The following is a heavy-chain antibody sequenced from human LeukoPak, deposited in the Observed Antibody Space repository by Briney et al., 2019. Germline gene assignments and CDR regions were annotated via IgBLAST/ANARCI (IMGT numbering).Heavy chain of an antibody. CDR1: GVSISNYS. D-gene: IGHD6-25*01. CDR2: IYYSGSP. Sequence: SETLSLTCTVSGVSISNYSWSWIRQPPEKGLEWIGYIYYSGSPAYSPSLKSRVTISVDTSKNQFSLILSSVTAADTAVYYCASVHSGTTLFGYWGQGTLVTVSS. J-gene: IGHJ4*02. V-gene: IGHV4-59*01. CDR3: ASVHSGTTLFGY.